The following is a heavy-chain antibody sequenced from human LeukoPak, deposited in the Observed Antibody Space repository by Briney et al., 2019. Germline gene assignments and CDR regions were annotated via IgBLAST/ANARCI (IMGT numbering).Heavy chain of an antibody. Sequence: GRSLRLSCAASGFTFSSYAMHWVRQAPGKGLEWVSSISSSSSYIYYADSVKGRFTISRDNAKNSLYLQMNSLRAEDTAVYYCARDAGVVALDVWGQGTTVTVSS. CDR2: ISSSSSYI. CDR3: ARDAGVVALDV. J-gene: IGHJ6*02. CDR1: GFTFSSYA. V-gene: IGHV3-21*01. D-gene: IGHD2-15*01.